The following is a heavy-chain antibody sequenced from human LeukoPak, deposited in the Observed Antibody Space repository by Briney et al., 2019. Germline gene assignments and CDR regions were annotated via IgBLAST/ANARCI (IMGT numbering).Heavy chain of an antibody. V-gene: IGHV4-4*07. Sequence: PSETLSLTCTVSGGSLSSYYWSWIRQPAGKGLEWIGRIYASGRTNYNPSLKSRVTMSVDTSKNQFSLKLNSVTAADTAMYYCVRELENLNWFDPWGQGTLVTVSS. CDR1: GGSLSSYY. CDR2: IYASGRT. D-gene: IGHD1-1*01. CDR3: VRELENLNWFDP. J-gene: IGHJ5*02.